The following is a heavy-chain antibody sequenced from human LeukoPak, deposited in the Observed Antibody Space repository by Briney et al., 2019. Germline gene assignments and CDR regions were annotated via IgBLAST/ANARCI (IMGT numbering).Heavy chain of an antibody. CDR2: IYYRGST. CDR1: GGSISSYY. J-gene: IGHJ5*02. V-gene: IGHV4-59*01. Sequence: PSETLSLTCTVSGGSISSYYWSWIRQPPGKGLEWIGYIYYRGSTNYNPSLKSRVTISVDTSKNQFSLKLSSVTAADTAVYYCARVGYGDYSNWFDPWGQGTLVTVSS. CDR3: ARVGYGDYSNWFDP. D-gene: IGHD4-17*01.